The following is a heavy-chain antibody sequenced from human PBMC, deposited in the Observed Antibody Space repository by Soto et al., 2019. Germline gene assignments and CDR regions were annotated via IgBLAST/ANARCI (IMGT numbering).Heavy chain of an antibody. Sequence: GGSLRLSCATSGFTFRSYWMTWVRQAPGKGPEWVANIKPDGSEKQYVDSVKGRFTVSRDNAKKSLDLQMNSLRVEDTAVYYCARAEDYDFWSGPPKYFDNWGQGTQVTV. J-gene: IGHJ4*02. CDR1: GFTFRSYW. CDR3: ARAEDYDFWSGPPKYFDN. D-gene: IGHD3-3*01. V-gene: IGHV3-7*03. CDR2: IKPDGSEK.